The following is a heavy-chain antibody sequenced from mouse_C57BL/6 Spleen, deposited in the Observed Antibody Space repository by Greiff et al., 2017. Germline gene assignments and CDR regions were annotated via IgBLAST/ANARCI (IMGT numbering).Heavy chain of an antibody. Sequence: QVQLKESGSELRSPGSSVKLSCKDFDSEVFPIAYMSWVRQKPGHGFEWIGGILPSIGRTIYGEKFEDKATLDADTLSNTAYLELNSLTSEDSAIYYCARRGDDYEFAYWGQGTLVTVSA. CDR3: ARRGDDYEFAY. CDR2: ILPSIGRT. V-gene: IGHV15-2*01. CDR1: DSEVFPIAY. J-gene: IGHJ3*01. D-gene: IGHD2-4*01.